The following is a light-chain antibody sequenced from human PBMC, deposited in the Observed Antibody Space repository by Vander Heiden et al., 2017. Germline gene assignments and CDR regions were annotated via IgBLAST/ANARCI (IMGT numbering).Light chain of an antibody. V-gene: IGLV2-11*01. J-gene: IGLJ2*01. CDR3: CAYAGSYTFGVV. CDR2: DVS. CDR1: RSDVSGYNY. Sequence: SGLPQPRLVSGSHGQSVTFSCTGTRSDVSGYNYVSWDQQHPGKAPKLMIYDVSKRPSGVPDRFSGSKSGNTASLTISGLQAEDEADYHCCAYAGSYTFGVVFGGGTKLTVL.